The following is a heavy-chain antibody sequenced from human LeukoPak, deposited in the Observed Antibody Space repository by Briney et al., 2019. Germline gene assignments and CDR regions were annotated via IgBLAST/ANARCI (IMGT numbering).Heavy chain of an antibody. D-gene: IGHD2-2*01. J-gene: IGHJ6*02. CDR2: ISAYNGNT. CDR3: ARVQDLGYCSSTSCSSNNYYYYGMDV. V-gene: IGHV1-18*01. CDR1: GGTFSSYA. Sequence: ASVKVSCKASGGTFSSYAISWVRQAPGQGLEWMGWISAYNGNTNYAQKLQGRVTMTTDTSTSTAYMELRSLRSDDTAVYYCARVQDLGYCSSTSCSSNNYYYYGMDVWGQGTTVTVSS.